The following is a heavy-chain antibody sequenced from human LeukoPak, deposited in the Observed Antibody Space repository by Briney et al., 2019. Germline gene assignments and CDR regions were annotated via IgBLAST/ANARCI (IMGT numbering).Heavy chain of an antibody. Sequence: PGGSLRLSCAASAFTFRNYGMNWVRLAPGKWREWVSGVSPPGGGTYYADSVKGRFTISRDDPRNTLSLQMNSLRVEDTAVYYCARDLAWGAFDYWGQGILVAVSS. CDR3: ARDLAWGAFDY. CDR2: VSPPGGGT. J-gene: IGHJ4*02. D-gene: IGHD7-27*01. V-gene: IGHV3-23*01. CDR1: AFTFRNYG.